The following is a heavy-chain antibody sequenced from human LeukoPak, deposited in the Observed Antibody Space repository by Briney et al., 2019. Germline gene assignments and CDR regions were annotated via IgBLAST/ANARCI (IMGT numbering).Heavy chain of an antibody. CDR2: INPNSGGT. D-gene: IGHD3-22*01. CDR1: GYTFTGYY. CDR3: ARDYYDSSGYYNFDY. Sequence: GASVKVSCKASGYTFTGYYMHWVRQAPGQGLEWMGWINPNSGGTNYAQKFQGRVTMTRDTSISTAYMELSRLRSDDTAVYYCARDYYDSSGYYNFDYWGQGALVTVSS. V-gene: IGHV1-2*02. J-gene: IGHJ4*02.